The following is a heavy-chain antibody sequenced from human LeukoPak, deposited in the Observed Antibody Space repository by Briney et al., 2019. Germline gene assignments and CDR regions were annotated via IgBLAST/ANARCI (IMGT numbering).Heavy chain of an antibody. CDR3: ARDAGRYSVGFAVY. CDR1: GYSFTGYY. J-gene: IGHJ4*02. D-gene: IGHD3-16*02. Sequence: ASVKVSCKASGYSFTGYYMHWVRQAPGQGLEWMGWFNPNSGATNYAQKFQGRVTMTRDMSISTAYMELSSLRSDDTAVYYCARDAGRYSVGFAVYWGQGTLVTVSS. CDR2: FNPNSGAT. V-gene: IGHV1-2*02.